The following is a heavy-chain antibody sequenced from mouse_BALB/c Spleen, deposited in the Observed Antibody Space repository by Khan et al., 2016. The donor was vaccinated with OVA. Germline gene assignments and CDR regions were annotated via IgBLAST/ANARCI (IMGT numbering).Heavy chain of an antibody. Sequence: QVHVKQSGAELVKPGASVRLSCKASGYTFTSYYLYWVKQRPGQGLEWIADINPSSGGTNFNEKFKSKATLTVDKSSSTAYIHLTSLTSEDSAVYYCSRSGYGSFAYWGQGTMVTVSA. CDR2: INPSSGGT. D-gene: IGHD2-2*01. J-gene: IGHJ3*01. V-gene: IGHV1-53*01. CDR1: GYTFTSYY. CDR3: SRSGYGSFAY.